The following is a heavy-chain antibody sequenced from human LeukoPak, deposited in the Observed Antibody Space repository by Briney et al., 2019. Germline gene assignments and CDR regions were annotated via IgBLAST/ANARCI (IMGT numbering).Heavy chain of an antibody. CDR3: AKYWGSGTPFDP. V-gene: IGHV3-23*01. D-gene: IGHD6-25*01. CDR2: ISGNGGST. CDR1: GFTFSDYV. J-gene: IGHJ5*02. Sequence: PGGSLRLSCAASGFTFSDYVMTWVRQGPEKGLEWVSSISGNGGSTYYADSIKGRFTISRDNSKNTRYLQMNSLRAEDTAVYYCAKYWGSGTPFDPWGQGTLVTVSS.